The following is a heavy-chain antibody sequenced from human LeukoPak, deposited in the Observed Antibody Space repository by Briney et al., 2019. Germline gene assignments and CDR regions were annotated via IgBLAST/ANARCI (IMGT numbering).Heavy chain of an antibody. CDR1: GFTVSNNY. V-gene: IGHV3-53*01. D-gene: IGHD1-26*01. CDR3: AKALVGAAYYYYGMDV. J-gene: IGHJ6*02. Sequence: GGSLRLSCAASGFTVSNNYMSWVRQAPGKGLEWVSVIYSGGSTYYADSVKGRFTISRDNSKNTLYLQMNSLRAEDTAVYYCAKALVGAAYYYYGMDVWGQGTTVTVSS. CDR2: IYSGGST.